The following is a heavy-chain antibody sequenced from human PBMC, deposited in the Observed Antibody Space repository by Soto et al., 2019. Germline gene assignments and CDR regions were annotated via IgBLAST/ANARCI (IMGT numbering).Heavy chain of an antibody. CDR2: IRSKANSYAT. V-gene: IGHV3-73*02. J-gene: IGHJ4*02. CDR3: AKAAPYGDYLGD. D-gene: IGHD4-17*01. Sequence: EVQLVESGGGLVQPGGSLKLSCAASGFTFSGSAMHWVRQASGKGLEWVGRIRSKANSYATAYAASGKGRFTISKDDSKNTLYLQMNSLRTEDTAVYYCAKAAPYGDYLGDWGQGTLVTVSS. CDR1: GFTFSGSA.